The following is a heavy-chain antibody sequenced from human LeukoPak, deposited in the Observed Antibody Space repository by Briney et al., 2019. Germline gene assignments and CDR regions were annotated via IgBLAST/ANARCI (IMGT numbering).Heavy chain of an antibody. J-gene: IGHJ4*02. Sequence: GGSLRLSCAASGFIFSNDAMHWVRQAPGKGLDWVAVISNDGSKKYYADSVKGRFTISRDNSKNTLSLQVSSLRTEDTAVYYCAKDRYSYAFEYSDSWGQGTLVTVSS. CDR2: ISNDGSKK. CDR1: GFIFSNDA. D-gene: IGHD5-18*01. V-gene: IGHV3-30*18. CDR3: AKDRYSYAFEYSDS.